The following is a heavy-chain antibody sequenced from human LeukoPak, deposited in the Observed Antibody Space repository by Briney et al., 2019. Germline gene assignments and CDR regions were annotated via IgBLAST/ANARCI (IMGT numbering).Heavy chain of an antibody. Sequence: GGSLRLSCAASGFTFSDYYMNWIRQAPGKGLEWVSYISISGNIIYYADSVKGRFTISRDNAKNSLYLQMNSLRAEDTAVYYCAELGITMIGGVWGKGTTVTISS. CDR3: AELGITMIGGV. V-gene: IGHV3-11*04. D-gene: IGHD3-10*02. CDR1: GFTFSDYY. J-gene: IGHJ6*04. CDR2: ISISGNII.